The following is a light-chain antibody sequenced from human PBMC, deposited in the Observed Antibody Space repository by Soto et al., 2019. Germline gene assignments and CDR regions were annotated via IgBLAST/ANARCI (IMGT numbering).Light chain of an antibody. J-gene: IGKJ1*01. CDR3: QQYTHSPLT. CDR1: QSVSSN. V-gene: IGKV3-15*01. CDR2: GAS. Sequence: ETVMTQSPATLSGSPGERATLSCRASQSVSSNLAWYQQKPGQAPRLLIYGASTRATGIPARFSGSGSGTEFTLTISSLQSEDFAFYYCQQYTHSPLTFGQGTKVDVK.